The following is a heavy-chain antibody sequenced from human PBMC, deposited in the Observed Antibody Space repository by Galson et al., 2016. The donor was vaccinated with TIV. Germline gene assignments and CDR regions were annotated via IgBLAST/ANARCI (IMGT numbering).Heavy chain of an antibody. D-gene: IGHD6-19*01. CDR2: IIPIIDTA. J-gene: IGHJ2*01. V-gene: IGHV1-69*08. CDR3: ARVKPVAPWSFDL. CDR1: GGTFNVFT. Sequence: SVKVSCKASGGTFNVFTITWVRQAPGQGLEWMGRIIPIIDTANYAQKFQGRVTISTDKSTGTAYMELRSLTDEDTAVYYCARVKPVAPWSFDLWGRGTLVSVSS.